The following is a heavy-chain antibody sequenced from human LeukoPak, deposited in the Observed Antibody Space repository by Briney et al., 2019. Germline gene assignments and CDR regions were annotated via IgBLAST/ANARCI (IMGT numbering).Heavy chain of an antibody. J-gene: IGHJ6*02. Sequence: GASVKVSCKASGYTFTSYGISWVRQAPGQGLEWMGWINPNSGGTNYAQKFQGWVTMTRDTSISTAYMELSRLRSDDTAVYYCASQGSIAVAGTRYYYGMDVWGQGTTVTVSS. CDR1: GYTFTSYG. CDR3: ASQGSIAVAGTRYYYGMDV. CDR2: INPNSGGT. V-gene: IGHV1-2*04. D-gene: IGHD6-19*01.